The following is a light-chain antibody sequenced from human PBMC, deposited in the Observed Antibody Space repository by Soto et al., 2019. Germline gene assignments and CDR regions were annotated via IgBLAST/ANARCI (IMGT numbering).Light chain of an antibody. J-gene: IGLJ2*01. CDR3: SLYAGTSSVV. V-gene: IGLV2-8*01. CDR2: EVS. CDR1: SSDIGAYKF. Sequence: QSALTQPPSASGSPGQSVAISCNGTSSDIGAYKFVSWYQQHPGKAPKLIIYEVSIRPSGVPDRFSGSKSGNTASLTVSGLLAEDEADYYCSLYAGTSSVVFGGGTKLTVL.